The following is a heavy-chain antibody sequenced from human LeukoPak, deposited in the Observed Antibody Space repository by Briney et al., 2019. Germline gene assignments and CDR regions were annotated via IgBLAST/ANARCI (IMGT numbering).Heavy chain of an antibody. D-gene: IGHD4-17*01. CDR2: INPNSGGT. CDR1: GYTFTGYY. V-gene: IGHV1-2*02. Sequence: GASVKVSCKASGYTFTGYYMHWVRQAPGQGLEWMGWINPNSGGTNYAQKFQGRVTITTDESTSTAYMELSSLRSEDTAVYYCARGGVTTTNRFDPWGQGTLVTVSS. CDR3: ARGGVTTTNRFDP. J-gene: IGHJ5*02.